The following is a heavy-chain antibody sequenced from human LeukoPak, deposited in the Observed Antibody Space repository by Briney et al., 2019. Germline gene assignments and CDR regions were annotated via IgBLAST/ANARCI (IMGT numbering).Heavy chain of an antibody. J-gene: IGHJ6*02. V-gene: IGHV4-34*01. CDR1: GGSFSGYY. Sequence: PSETLSLTCAVYGGSFSGYYWSWIRQPPGKGLEWIGEINHSGSTNYNPSLKSRVTISVDTSKNQFSLKLSSVTVADTAVYYCARGPLSLYYYYYGMDVWGQGTTVTVSS. CDR2: INHSGST. CDR3: ARGPLSLYYYYYGMDV.